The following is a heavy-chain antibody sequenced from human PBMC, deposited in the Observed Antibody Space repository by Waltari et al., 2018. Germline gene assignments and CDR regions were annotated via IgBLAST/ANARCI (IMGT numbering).Heavy chain of an antibody. D-gene: IGHD3-10*02. Sequence: EVQLAESGGGLVRPGGSLRLSCVASRFTFGNYNMNWVRQAPGKGLVWVSAISGDSSSIYYADSVRGRFTISRDNARSSLFLQMNTLRAEDTAVYYCTGGVTTPGVADVHDYQYGMDVWGQGTTVTVSS. CDR2: ISGDSSSI. CDR3: TGGVTTPGVADVHDYQYGMDV. CDR1: RFTFGNYN. V-gene: IGHV3-21*04. J-gene: IGHJ6*02.